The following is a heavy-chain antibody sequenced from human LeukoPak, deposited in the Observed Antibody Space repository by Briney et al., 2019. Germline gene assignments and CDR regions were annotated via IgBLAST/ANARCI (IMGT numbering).Heavy chain of an antibody. CDR3: ARVGSAGDAFDI. J-gene: IGHJ3*02. Sequence: GGSLRLSCAASGFTFSSYWMSWVRPAPGKGLEWVANIKQDGSEKYYVDSVKGRFTISRDNAKKSLYLQMNSLRAEDTAVYYCARVGSAGDAFDIWGQGTMVTVSS. D-gene: IGHD2-2*03. CDR2: IKQDGSEK. CDR1: GFTFSSYW. V-gene: IGHV3-7*04.